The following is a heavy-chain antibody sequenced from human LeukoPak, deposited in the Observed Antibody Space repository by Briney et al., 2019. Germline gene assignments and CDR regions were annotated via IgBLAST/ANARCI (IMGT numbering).Heavy chain of an antibody. Sequence: GGSLRLSCAASGFTFSNAWMNWVRQAPGKGLEWVGRIKSKTDGGTTDYTAPAKGRFTISRDDSKNTLYLQMNSLKTEDTAVYYCSTPGATVTTSLDGFGIWGQGTMVTVSS. J-gene: IGHJ3*02. V-gene: IGHV3-15*07. CDR1: GFTFSNAW. CDR3: STPGATVTTSLDGFGI. CDR2: IKSKTDGGTT. D-gene: IGHD4-17*01.